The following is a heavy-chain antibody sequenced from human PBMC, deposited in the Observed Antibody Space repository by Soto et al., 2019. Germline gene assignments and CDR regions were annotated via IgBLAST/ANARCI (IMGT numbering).Heavy chain of an antibody. J-gene: IGHJ6*02. CDR1: GGTFSSYA. D-gene: IGHD2-2*01. Sequence: QVQLVQSGAEVKKPGSSVKVSCKASGGTFSSYAISWVRQAPGQGLEWMGGIIPISGTTNYAQKFQRRVTSAAEASTRPAHKDCSNQGPEDTAAYYWAHTQGSSTSLENYYYYYYGMDVWRQGTTVTVPS. V-gene: IGHV1-69*01. CDR3: AHTQGSSTSLENYYYYYYGMDV. CDR2: IIPISGTT.